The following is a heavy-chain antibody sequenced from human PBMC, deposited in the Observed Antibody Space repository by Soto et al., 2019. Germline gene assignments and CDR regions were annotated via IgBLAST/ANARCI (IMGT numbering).Heavy chain of an antibody. J-gene: IGHJ6*02. CDR2: ISAKKGNT. CDR1: GYTFTSYG. V-gene: IGHV1-18*04. Sequence: QGQLVQSGAEVKKPGASVKVSCKASGYTFTSYGISWVRQAPGQGLEWMGWISAKKGNTKYAQKFQGRVTMTTGTSTSTAYMELRSLRSDDTAVYYCAREILSPDFYFHGMDVWGQGTTVTVSS. D-gene: IGHD2-15*01. CDR3: AREILSPDFYFHGMDV.